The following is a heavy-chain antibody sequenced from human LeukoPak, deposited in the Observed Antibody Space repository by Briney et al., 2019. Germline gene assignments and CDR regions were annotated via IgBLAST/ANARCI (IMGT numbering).Heavy chain of an antibody. D-gene: IGHD5-18*01. CDR1: GFNVSNNY. V-gene: IGHV3-66*03. CDR2: IYSSGSP. J-gene: IGHJ4*02. CDR3: ARSAWIQLWLPFDY. Sequence: GGSLRLSCAASGFNVSNNYMTWVRQAPGKGLEWVSLIYSSGSPYYADSVKGRFTISRDNSKNTLYLQMNSLRVEDTAVYYCARSAWIQLWLPFDYWGQGTLVTVSS.